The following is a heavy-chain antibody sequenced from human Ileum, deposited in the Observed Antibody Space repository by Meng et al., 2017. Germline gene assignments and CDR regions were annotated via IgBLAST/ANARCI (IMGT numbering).Heavy chain of an antibody. CDR2: LSAGSDTT. Sequence: GGSLRPSCAASGFIFSSYVLNWVRQAPGKGLEWVSTLSAGSDTTYYADSVKGRFTISRDNSRDTLYLQMNSLRVEDTAVYYCARYFYESGSRRVFDSWGQGTLVAVSS. CDR3: ARYFYESGSRRVFDS. D-gene: IGHD3-10*01. V-gene: IGHV3-23*01. J-gene: IGHJ4*02. CDR1: GFIFSSYV.